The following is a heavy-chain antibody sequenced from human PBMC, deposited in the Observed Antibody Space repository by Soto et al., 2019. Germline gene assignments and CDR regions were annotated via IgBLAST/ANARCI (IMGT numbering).Heavy chain of an antibody. CDR3: AREDIVVVPAAYNWFDP. CDR2: IDPSDSYT. Sequence: PGESLKISCKGSGYSFTSYWISWVRQMPGKGLEWMGRIDPSDSYTNYSPSFQGHVTISADKSISTAYLQWSSLKASDTAMYYCAREDIVVVPAAYNWFDPWGQGTLVTVSS. D-gene: IGHD2-2*01. J-gene: IGHJ5*02. CDR1: GYSFTSYW. V-gene: IGHV5-10-1*01.